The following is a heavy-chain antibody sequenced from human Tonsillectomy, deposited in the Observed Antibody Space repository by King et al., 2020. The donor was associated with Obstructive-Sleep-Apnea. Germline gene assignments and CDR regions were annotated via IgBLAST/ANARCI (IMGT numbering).Heavy chain of an antibody. CDR1: GGSISSPNW. CDR3: ATLVYQRPFDY. J-gene: IGHJ4*02. D-gene: IGHD2-2*01. V-gene: IGHV4-4*02. CDR2: IYHSVST. Sequence: VQLQESGPGLVKPSGTLSLTCAVSGGSISSPNWWSWVRQLPGKGLEWIGEIYHSVSTNYNPSLKSRVTISVDKSRNQFSLNLSAVSAADTAVYYCATLVYQRPFDYWGQGTLVTVSP.